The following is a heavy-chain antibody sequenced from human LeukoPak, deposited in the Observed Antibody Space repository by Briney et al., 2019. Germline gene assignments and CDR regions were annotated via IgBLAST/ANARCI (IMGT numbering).Heavy chain of an antibody. V-gene: IGHV1-18*04. D-gene: IGHD5-18*01. Sequence: GASVKVSCKASEYTFTCYYMHWVRQAPGQGLEWMGWISAYNGNTNYAQKLQGRVTMTTDTSTSTAYMELRSLRSDDTAVYYCARVGEQLWFSARVQHFDYWGQGTLVTVSS. CDR3: ARVGEQLWFSARVQHFDY. CDR2: ISAYNGNT. J-gene: IGHJ4*02. CDR1: EYTFTCYY.